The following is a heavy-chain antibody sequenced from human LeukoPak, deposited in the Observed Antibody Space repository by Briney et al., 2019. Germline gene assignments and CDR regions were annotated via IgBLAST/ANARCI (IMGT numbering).Heavy chain of an antibody. Sequence: GGSLRLSCAASGFTFRSYAMHWVRQAPGKGLEWVAVISYDGSNKYFGDSVKGRFTISRDNSKNTLYLQMDSLRAEDTAIYYCAKAVTSDYLSLYYNYYMDVWGKGTTVTVSS. CDR3: AKAVTSDYLSLYYNYYMDV. CDR1: GFTFRSYA. V-gene: IGHV3-30*18. J-gene: IGHJ6*03. D-gene: IGHD3-10*01. CDR2: ISYDGSNK.